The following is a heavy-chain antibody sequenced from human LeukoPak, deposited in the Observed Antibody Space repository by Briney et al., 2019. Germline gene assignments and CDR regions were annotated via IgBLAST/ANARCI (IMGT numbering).Heavy chain of an antibody. D-gene: IGHD5-24*01. V-gene: IGHV3-9*01. CDR3: AKNLPTITIPPPDY. CDR1: GFPFEDYA. J-gene: IGHJ4*02. Sequence: GGSLRLSCAASGFPFEDYAMHWVRQVPGKGLEWVSGISWNSGSILYVDSVKGRFTSSRDNAKNTLYLQMNSLRAEDTAVYYCAKNLPTITIPPPDYWGQGTLVTVSS. CDR2: ISWNSGSI.